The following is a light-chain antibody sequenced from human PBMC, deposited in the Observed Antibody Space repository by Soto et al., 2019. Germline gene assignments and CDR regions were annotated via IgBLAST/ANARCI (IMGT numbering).Light chain of an antibody. V-gene: IGKV3-11*01. CDR2: EAS. J-gene: IGKJ5*01. CDR1: QSVSSY. CDR3: QQRSNWPPIT. Sequence: IVLTQSPATLSLSPGERATLSCRASQSVSSYLAWYQQKPGQAPRLLIYEASNRATGIPARFSGSGSGTDFTLTISSLEPEDFVVYYCQQRSNWPPITFGQGTRLEIK.